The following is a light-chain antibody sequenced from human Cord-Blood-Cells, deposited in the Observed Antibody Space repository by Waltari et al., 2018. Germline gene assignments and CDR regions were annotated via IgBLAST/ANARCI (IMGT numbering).Light chain of an antibody. Sequence: QSALTQPASVSGSPGQSITISCTGTSRDVGSYNLVSWYQQHPGKAPKLMIYEGSKRPSWVSNRFAGSKSGTTASLTISGLQAEDEADYYCCSYAGSSTLVFGGGTKLTVL. CDR3: CSYAGSSTLV. V-gene: IGLV2-23*01. CDR2: EGS. J-gene: IGLJ3*02. CDR1: SRDVGSYNL.